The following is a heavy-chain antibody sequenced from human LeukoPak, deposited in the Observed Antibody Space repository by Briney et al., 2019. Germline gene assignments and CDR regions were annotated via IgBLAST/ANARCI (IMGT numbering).Heavy chain of an antibody. D-gene: IGHD2-2*01. V-gene: IGHV3-30-3*01. CDR1: GFTFSSYA. J-gene: IGHJ6*03. Sequence: PGGSLRLSCAASGFTFSSYAMHWVRQAPGKGLEWVAVISYDGSNKYYADSVKGRFTISRDNSKNTLYLQMNSLRAEDTAVHYCARVQYQIPHYYYYMDVWGKGTTVTVSS. CDR2: ISYDGSNK. CDR3: ARVQYQIPHYYYYMDV.